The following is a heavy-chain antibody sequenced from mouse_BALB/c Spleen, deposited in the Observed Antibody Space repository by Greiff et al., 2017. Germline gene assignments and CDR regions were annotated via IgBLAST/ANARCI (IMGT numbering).Heavy chain of an antibody. Sequence: VKLVESGAELVRPGSSVKISCKASGYAFSSYWMNWVKQRPGQGLEWIGQIYPGDGDTNYNGKFKGKATLTADKSSSTAYMQLSSLTSEDSAVYFCAREAPLAYWGQGTLVTVSA. CDR3: AREAPLAY. CDR1: GYAFSSYW. V-gene: IGHV1-80*01. CDR2: IYPGDGDT. J-gene: IGHJ3*01.